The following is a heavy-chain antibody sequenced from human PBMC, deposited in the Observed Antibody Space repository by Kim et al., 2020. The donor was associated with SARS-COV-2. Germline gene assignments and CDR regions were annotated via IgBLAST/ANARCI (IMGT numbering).Heavy chain of an antibody. CDR2: IIPIFGTA. D-gene: IGHD1-26*01. Sequence: SVKVSCKASGGTFSSYAISWVRQAPGQGLEWMGGIIPIFGTANYAQKFQGRVTITADESTSTAYMELSSLRSEDTAVYYCAREGQIRIVGAAFDYWGQGTLVTVSS. V-gene: IGHV1-69*13. CDR1: GGTFSSYA. CDR3: AREGQIRIVGAAFDY. J-gene: IGHJ4*02.